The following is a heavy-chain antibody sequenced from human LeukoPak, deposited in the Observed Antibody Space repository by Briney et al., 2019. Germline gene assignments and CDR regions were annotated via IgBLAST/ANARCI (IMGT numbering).Heavy chain of an antibody. J-gene: IGHJ4*02. V-gene: IGHV1-69*04. CDR3: ARLYFSSTSCYEYYFDY. CDR1: GGTFSSYA. Sequence: SVKVSSKASGGTFSSYAISWVRQAPGQGLEWMGRIIPILGIANYAQKFQGRVTITADKSTSTAYIELSSLRSEDTAVYYCARLYFSSTSCYEYYFDYWGQGTLVTVSS. CDR2: IIPILGIA. D-gene: IGHD2-2*01.